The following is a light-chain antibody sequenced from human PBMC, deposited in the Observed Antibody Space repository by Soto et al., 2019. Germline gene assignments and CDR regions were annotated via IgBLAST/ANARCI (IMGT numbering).Light chain of an antibody. V-gene: IGKV1-9*01. J-gene: IGKJ5*01. CDR2: AAS. CDR3: QQANSLPIT. Sequence: DIQLTQSPSFLAASVGDRVTITCRASQGISSYLAWYQQQPGKEPQLLIYAASTLQSGVPSRFSGSGSGTDCTLTISSLQTEDVATYYCQQANSLPITVGQGTRLEIK. CDR1: QGISSY.